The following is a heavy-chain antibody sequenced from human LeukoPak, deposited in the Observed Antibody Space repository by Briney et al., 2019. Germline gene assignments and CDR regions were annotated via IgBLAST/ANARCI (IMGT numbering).Heavy chain of an antibody. CDR1: GYTLTELS. D-gene: IGHD6-6*01. CDR2: FDPEEGET. V-gene: IGHV1-24*01. CDR3: ATYARYYSSSSGDY. J-gene: IGHJ4*02. Sequence: GASVKVSCKFSGYTLTELSMHGVRQAPGKGREGGGGFDPEEGETIYAQKFGGRVTMTEDTSTDTAYMELSSLRSEATAVYYCATYARYYSSSSGDYWGQGTLVTVSS.